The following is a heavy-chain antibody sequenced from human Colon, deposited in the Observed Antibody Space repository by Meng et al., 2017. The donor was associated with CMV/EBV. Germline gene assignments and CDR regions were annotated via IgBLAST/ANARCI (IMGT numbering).Heavy chain of an antibody. CDR3: ARGVPRRVVKAGHEGYYYYSMDV. V-gene: IGHV1-69*01. Sequence: ISGVGKDPGEGLEWIGGIIHFIKTEKYEKKLQGRRSITADDSTTAVSMELSSLTSEDTAVYYCARGVPRRVVKAGHEGYYYYSMDVWGQGTTVTVFS. D-gene: IGHD2-15*01. J-gene: IGHJ6*02. CDR2: IIHFIKTE.